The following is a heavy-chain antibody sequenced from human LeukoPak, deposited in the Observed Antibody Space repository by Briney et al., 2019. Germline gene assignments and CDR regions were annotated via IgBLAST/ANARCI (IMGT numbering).Heavy chain of an antibody. CDR3: AKSGIVVVAPGAFVDI. V-gene: IGHV3-30*02. CDR2: IRYDGSNK. J-gene: IGHJ3*02. Sequence: PGGSLRLSCAASGFTFSSYGMHWVRQAPGKGLEWVAFIRYDGSNKYYADSVKGRFTISRDNSKNTLYLQMNSLRAEDTAVYYCAKSGIVVVAPGAFVDIWGQGTMVTVSS. D-gene: IGHD3-22*01. CDR1: GFTFSSYG.